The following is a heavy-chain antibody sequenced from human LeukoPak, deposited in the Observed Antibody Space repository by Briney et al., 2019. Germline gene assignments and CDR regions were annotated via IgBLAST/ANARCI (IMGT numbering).Heavy chain of an antibody. J-gene: IGHJ5*02. Sequence: PGGSLRLSCAASGFTFSSYWMSWVRQAPGKGLEWVANIKQDGSEKYYVDSVKGRFTISRDNAKNSLYLQMNSLRAEDTAVYYCARGYCSSTSCYPNRFDPWGQGTLVTVSS. CDR1: GFTFSSYW. V-gene: IGHV3-7*03. CDR2: IKQDGSEK. D-gene: IGHD2-2*01. CDR3: ARGYCSSTSCYPNRFDP.